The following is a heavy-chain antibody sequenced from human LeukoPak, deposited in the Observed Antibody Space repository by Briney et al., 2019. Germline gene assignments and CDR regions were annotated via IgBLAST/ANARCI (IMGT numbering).Heavy chain of an antibody. CDR1: GFTFSDHY. V-gene: IGHV3-11*04. CDR3: ARSGNTGRNWYFDL. Sequence: GGSLRLSCAASGFTFSDHYMDWVRQAPGKGLEWVSYISSSGSTIYYADSVKGRFTISRDNAKNSLYLQMNSLRAEDTAVYYCARSGNTGRNWYFDLWGRGTLVTVSS. D-gene: IGHD3-10*01. CDR2: ISSSGSTI. J-gene: IGHJ2*01.